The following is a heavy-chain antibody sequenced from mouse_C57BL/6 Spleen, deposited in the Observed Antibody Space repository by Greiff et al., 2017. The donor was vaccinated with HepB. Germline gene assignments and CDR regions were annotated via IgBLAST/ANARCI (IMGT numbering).Heavy chain of an antibody. CDR1: GFNIKDYY. CDR3: TTSDSTGSVDY. Sequence: EVQLQQSGAELVRPGASVKLSCTASGFNIKDYYMHWVKLRPEQGLEWIGRIDPEDGDTEYDPKFQCKATMTADTSSNTAYLQLSSLTSEDTDVYYCTTSDSTGSVDYWGQGTTLTVSS. V-gene: IGHV14-1*01. CDR2: IDPEDGDT. D-gene: IGHD3-2*02. J-gene: IGHJ2*01.